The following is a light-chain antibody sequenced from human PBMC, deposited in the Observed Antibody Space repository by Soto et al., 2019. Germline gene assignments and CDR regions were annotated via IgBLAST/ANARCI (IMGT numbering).Light chain of an antibody. Sequence: DIQMTQSPSSLSVSVGDSVTITCQASQGIGSSLNWYQQKPGEAPKILIYDASNLEKGVPSRFSGTAPGTFFTFTITTLQTEKIATYCCHQYPHLPQGVGRGPKLET. CDR2: DAS. CDR3: HQYPHLPQG. CDR1: QGIGSS. V-gene: IGKV1-33*01. J-gene: IGKJ2*01.